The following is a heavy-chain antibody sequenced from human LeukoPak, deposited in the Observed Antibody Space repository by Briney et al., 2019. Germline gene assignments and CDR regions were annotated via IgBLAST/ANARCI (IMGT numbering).Heavy chain of an antibody. V-gene: IGHV4-59*01. CDR3: ARESTYCSGGSCYRRPFDY. CDR1: GGSISSYY. J-gene: IGHJ4*02. Sequence: MSSETLSLTCTVSGGSISSYYWSWIRQPPGKGLEWIGYIYYSGSTNYNPSLKSRVTISVDTSKNQFSLKLSSVTAADTAMYYCARESTYCSGGSCYRRPFDYWGQGTLVTVSS. CDR2: IYYSGST. D-gene: IGHD2-15*01.